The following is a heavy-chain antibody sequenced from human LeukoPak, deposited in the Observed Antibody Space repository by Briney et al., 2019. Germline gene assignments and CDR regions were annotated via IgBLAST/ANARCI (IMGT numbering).Heavy chain of an antibody. CDR1: GFTFDDYG. D-gene: IGHD2-21*02. J-gene: IGHJ6*03. CDR2: INWNGGST. CDR3: ARVTATGYYYYYMDV. V-gene: IGHV3-20*04. Sequence: GGSLRLSCAASGFTFDDYGMSWVRQAPGKGLEWVSGINWNGGSTGYADFVKGRFIIFRDNAKNSLYLQMNSLRAEDTALYYCARVTATGYYYYYMDVWGKGTTVTVSS.